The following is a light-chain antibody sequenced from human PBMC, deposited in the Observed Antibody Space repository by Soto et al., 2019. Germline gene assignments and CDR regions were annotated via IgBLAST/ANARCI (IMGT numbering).Light chain of an antibody. CDR1: SSDVGGYNY. Sequence: QSVLTQPASVSGSPGQSITISCTGTSSDVGGYNYVSWYQQHPGKAPKLMIYDVSNRPSGVSDRFSGSKSVYTATLTISGLQAEDEADYYCASHTTSDTRVFGTGTKVTVL. J-gene: IGLJ1*01. CDR2: DVS. V-gene: IGLV2-14*01. CDR3: ASHTTSDTRV.